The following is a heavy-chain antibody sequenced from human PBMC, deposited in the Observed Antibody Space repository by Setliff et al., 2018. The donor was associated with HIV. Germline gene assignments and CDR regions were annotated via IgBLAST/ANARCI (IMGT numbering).Heavy chain of an antibody. CDR1: GGTFSRYA. Sequence: SVKVSCKASGGTFSRYAINWARQAPGQGLEWMGGIIPMSGPANFAQKFQGRVTITADESTSTAYMELSSLRSDDAAVYYCALFGVATPGAFDIWGQGTVVTVSS. V-gene: IGHV1-69*13. J-gene: IGHJ3*02. D-gene: IGHD3-3*01. CDR3: ALFGVATPGAFDI. CDR2: IIPMSGPA.